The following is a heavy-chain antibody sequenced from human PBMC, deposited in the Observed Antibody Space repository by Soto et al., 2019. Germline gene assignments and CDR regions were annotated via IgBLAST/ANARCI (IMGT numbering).Heavy chain of an antibody. CDR3: ARGEVGPKGFDY. J-gene: IGHJ4*02. V-gene: IGHV6-1*01. Sequence: SPTLXLTCAISGDSVSSNSAAWNWIRQFPSRGLEWLGRTYYRSKWYNDYAISVKSRITINPDISKNQFSLQLNSVTPDDTAVYYCARGEVGPKGFDYWGQGTLVTVSS. D-gene: IGHD1-26*01. CDR1: GDSVSSNSAA. CDR2: TYYRSKWYN.